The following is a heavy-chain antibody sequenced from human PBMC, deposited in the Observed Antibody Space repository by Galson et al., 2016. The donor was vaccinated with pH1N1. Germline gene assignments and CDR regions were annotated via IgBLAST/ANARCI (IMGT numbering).Heavy chain of an antibody. CDR2: IGSSGNTI. CDR3: ARALDGTGYYYYGMDD. CDR1: GFNFNVYD. D-gene: IGHD3-10*01. J-gene: IGHJ6*02. Sequence: SLRLSCAASGFNFNVYDMNWVRQAPGKGLEWISYIGSSGNTIYYADSVKGRFTISRDNAETSLYLQMNNLRAEDTAMYYCARALDGTGYYYYGMDDWGQGTTVTVSS. V-gene: IGHV3-48*03.